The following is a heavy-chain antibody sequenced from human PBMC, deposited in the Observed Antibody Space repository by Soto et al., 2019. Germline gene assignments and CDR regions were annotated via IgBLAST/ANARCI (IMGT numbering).Heavy chain of an antibody. CDR1: GFTFSSYW. CDR3: ARDHPLVQQWLVSYYGMDV. V-gene: IGHV3-7*01. D-gene: IGHD6-19*01. CDR2: IRQDGSEK. J-gene: IGHJ6*02. Sequence: GGSLRLSCAASGFTFSSYWMSWVRQAPGKGLEWVANIRQDGSEKYYVDSVKGRFTISRDNAKNSLYLQMNSLRAEDTAVYYCARDHPLVQQWLVSYYGMDVWGQGTTVTASS.